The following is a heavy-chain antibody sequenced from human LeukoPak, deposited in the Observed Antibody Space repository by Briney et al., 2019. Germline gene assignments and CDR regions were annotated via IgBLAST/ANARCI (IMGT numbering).Heavy chain of an antibody. D-gene: IGHD6-13*01. CDR3: ARDEHLAGGSWSE. V-gene: IGHV1-8*01. Sequence: ASVKVSCKASGYTFTSYDINWVRQATGQGLEWMGWMNPNSGNTGYAQKFQGRVTMTRNTSISTAYMELSSLRSEDTAVYYCARDEHLAGGSWSEWGQGTLVTVSS. CDR2: MNPNSGNT. J-gene: IGHJ4*02. CDR1: GYTFTSYD.